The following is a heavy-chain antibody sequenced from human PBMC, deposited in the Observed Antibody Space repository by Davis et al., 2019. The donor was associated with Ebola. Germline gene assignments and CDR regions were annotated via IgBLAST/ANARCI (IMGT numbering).Heavy chain of an antibody. V-gene: IGHV3-23*01. CDR1: GFTFSAYA. CDR3: ARGPSGSYFLGIYYFDY. Sequence: GESLKISCVGSGFTFSAYAMSWVRQAPGKGLQWVSAISGSGGTTYYADSVKGRFTISRDNAKNSLYLQMNSLRAEDTAVYYCARGPSGSYFLGIYYFDYWGQGTLVTVSS. J-gene: IGHJ4*02. CDR2: ISGSGGTT. D-gene: IGHD1-26*01.